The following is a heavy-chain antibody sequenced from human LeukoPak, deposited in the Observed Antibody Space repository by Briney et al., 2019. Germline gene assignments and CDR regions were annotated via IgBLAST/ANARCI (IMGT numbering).Heavy chain of an antibody. CDR1: GGSISGYY. Sequence: KPSETLSLTCTVSGGSISGYYWSWIRQLPGKGLEWIGYIFSSGSTNYNPSLKSRVTISEDTSVNQFSLKLSSVTAADTAVYYCARGASPKDAVFFDYWGQGALITVSS. V-gene: IGHV4-59*08. J-gene: IGHJ4*02. D-gene: IGHD3-16*01. CDR2: IFSSGST. CDR3: ARGASPKDAVFFDY.